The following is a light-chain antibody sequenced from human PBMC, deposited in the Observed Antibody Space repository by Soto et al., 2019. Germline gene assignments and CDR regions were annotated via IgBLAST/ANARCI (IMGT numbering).Light chain of an antibody. CDR3: CSFAGSSTV. Sequence: QSALTQPASVSGSPGQSITISCTGTSSDVGSYELVSWYQQHPGKAPELIIYEGSKRPSGVSNRFSASKSGNTASLTISGLQAEDEADYYCCSFAGSSTVFGVGTKLTVL. V-gene: IGLV2-23*03. CDR2: EGS. CDR1: SSDVGSYEL. J-gene: IGLJ1*01.